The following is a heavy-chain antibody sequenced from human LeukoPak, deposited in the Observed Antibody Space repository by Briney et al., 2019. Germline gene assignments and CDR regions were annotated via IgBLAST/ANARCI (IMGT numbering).Heavy chain of an antibody. CDR2: IYSGGAT. CDR1: GITLSTNY. Sequence: GGSLRLSRAASGITLSTNYMSWGRPAPGEGVGGGSIIYSGGATYYADSVKGRFTISRENSKNTLWLQMNSLRAEDTAVYYCARLHYDVLTGPFDYWGQGTLVTVSS. V-gene: IGHV3-53*01. J-gene: IGHJ4*02. D-gene: IGHD3-9*01. CDR3: ARLHYDVLTGPFDY.